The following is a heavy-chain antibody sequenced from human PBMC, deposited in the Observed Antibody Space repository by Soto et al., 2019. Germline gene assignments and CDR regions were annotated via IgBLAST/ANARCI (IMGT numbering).Heavy chain of an antibody. Sequence: SVKVSCKASGGTFSIYAISWVRQSPVQGLEWMGGIIPIFGTANYAQKFQGRVTITADESTSTAYMELSSLRSEDTAVYYCARSVYYYDSSGPQDDAFDIWGQGTMVTVSS. D-gene: IGHD3-22*01. V-gene: IGHV1-69*13. CDR1: GGTFSIYA. CDR3: ARSVYYYDSSGPQDDAFDI. J-gene: IGHJ3*02. CDR2: IIPIFGTA.